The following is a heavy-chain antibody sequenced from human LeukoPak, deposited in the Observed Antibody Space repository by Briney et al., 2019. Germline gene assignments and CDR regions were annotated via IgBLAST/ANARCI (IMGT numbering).Heavy chain of an antibody. Sequence: GGSLRLSCAASGFTFSDYYMSWIRQAPGKGLEWVSYISSSGSTIYYADSVEGRFTISRDNAKNSLYLQMNSLRAEDTAVYYCARAHYYDSRFDYRGQGTLVTVSS. D-gene: IGHD3-22*01. CDR3: ARAHYYDSRFDY. CDR1: GFTFSDYY. J-gene: IGHJ4*02. CDR2: ISSSGSTI. V-gene: IGHV3-11*04.